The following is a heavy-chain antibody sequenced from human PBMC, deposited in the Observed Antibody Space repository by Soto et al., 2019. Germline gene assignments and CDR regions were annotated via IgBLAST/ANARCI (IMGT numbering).Heavy chain of an antibody. CDR2: INPSGGST. J-gene: IGHJ6*02. CDR3: ASSPAFSSSWYGIPPDPSHGMDV. V-gene: IGHV1-46*01. D-gene: IGHD6-13*01. CDR1: GYTFTSFY. Sequence: QMQLVQSGAEVKRPGASVRVSCKSSGYTFTSFYIHWVRQAPGQGLEWMGIINPSGGSTNFAQRFQGRVTMTRDMSTNTHSMELSSMKSDDTAVSYCASSPAFSSSWYGIPPDPSHGMDVWGQGTTVTVS.